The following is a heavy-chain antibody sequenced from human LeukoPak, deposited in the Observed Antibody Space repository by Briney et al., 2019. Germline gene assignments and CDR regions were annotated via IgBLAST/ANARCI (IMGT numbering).Heavy chain of an antibody. J-gene: IGHJ3*02. CDR2: IYYSGST. D-gene: IGHD3-10*01. V-gene: IGHV4-39*01. Sequence: SETLSLTCTVSGGSISSSSYYWGWIRQPPGKGLEWIGSIYYSGSTYYNPSLKSRVTISVDTSKNQFSLKLSSVTAADTAVYYCARLRTLLYAFDIWGQGTMVTVSS. CDR3: ARLRTLLYAFDI. CDR1: GGSISSSSYY.